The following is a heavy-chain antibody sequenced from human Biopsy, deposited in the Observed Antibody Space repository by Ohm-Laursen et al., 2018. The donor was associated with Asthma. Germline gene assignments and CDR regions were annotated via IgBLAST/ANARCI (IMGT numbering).Heavy chain of an antibody. D-gene: IGHD3-3*01. J-gene: IGHJ6*02. CDR3: ARRITIFGVVQKDHGMDA. CDR1: GGSMTPTSHY. V-gene: IGHV4-39*01. Sequence: GTLSLTCVVSGGSMTPTSHYWDWIRQAPGKGLEWIGYISYGGKTSYNPSLKNRVTISRDTSKNQFSLRLASVTAADTAVYFCARRITIFGVVQKDHGMDAWGQGTTVIVSS. CDR2: ISYGGKT.